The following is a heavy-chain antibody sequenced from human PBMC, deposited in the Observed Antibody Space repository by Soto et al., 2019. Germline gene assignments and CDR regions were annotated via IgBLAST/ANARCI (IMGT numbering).Heavy chain of an antibody. D-gene: IGHD5-12*01. CDR2: LNPNTDKI. CDR1: GYTFSNYD. CDR3: ARGIKGLPPSAFDI. V-gene: IGHV1-8*01. Sequence: QVQLVQSGAEVKKPGASVKVSCKASGYTFSNYDINWVRQATGQGLEWMGWLNPNTDKIGSAQKFQGRVTMTRNTSLSTAYLELSGLRSDDAAVYYCARGIKGLPPSAFDIWGQGTRVTVSS. J-gene: IGHJ3*02.